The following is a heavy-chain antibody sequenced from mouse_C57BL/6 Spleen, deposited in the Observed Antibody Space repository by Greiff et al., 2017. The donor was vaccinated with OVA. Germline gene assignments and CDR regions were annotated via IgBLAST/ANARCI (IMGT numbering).Heavy chain of an antibody. V-gene: IGHV1-72*01. J-gene: IGHJ4*01. CDR3: ARWGGYDGELTYYDAMDY. Sequence: QVQLQQPGAELVKPGASVKLSCQASGYTFTRYWMHWVKQRPGRGLAWIGRIDPTSGGTKYNEKFKSKATLTVDKPSSTAYMQLSSLTSEDSAVYYCARWGGYDGELTYYDAMDYWGQGTSVTVSS. CDR1: GYTFTRYW. D-gene: IGHD2-2*01. CDR2: IDPTSGGT.